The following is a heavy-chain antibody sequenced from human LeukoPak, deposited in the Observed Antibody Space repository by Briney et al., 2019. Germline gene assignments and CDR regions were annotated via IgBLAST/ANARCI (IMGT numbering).Heavy chain of an antibody. CDR3: ATDLG. V-gene: IGHV3-74*01. J-gene: IGHJ4*02. Sequence: GGSLRLSCAASGFTFTSFWMHWVRQPPGKGLVWVSRVEHDGSRTAYADSVTGRFTISRDNARNMVYLQMNSLRAEDTAVYYCATDLGWGQGTLVTVSS. CDR1: GFTFTSFW. CDR2: VEHDGSRT. D-gene: IGHD4-17*01.